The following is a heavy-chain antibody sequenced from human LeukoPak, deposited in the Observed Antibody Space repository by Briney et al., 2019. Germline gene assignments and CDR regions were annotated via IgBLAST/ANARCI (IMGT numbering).Heavy chain of an antibody. CDR3: AKAASNIDFWSGFIYYYMDV. J-gene: IGHJ6*03. D-gene: IGHD3-3*01. V-gene: IGHV3-23*01. CDR1: GFTFSSYA. CDR2: ISGSGGST. Sequence: PGGSLRLSCAASGFTFSSYAMSWVRQAPGKGLEWVSAISGSGGSTYYADSVKGRFTISRDNSKNTLYLQMNSLRAEDTAVYYCAKAASNIDFWSGFIYYYMDVWGKGTTVTVSS.